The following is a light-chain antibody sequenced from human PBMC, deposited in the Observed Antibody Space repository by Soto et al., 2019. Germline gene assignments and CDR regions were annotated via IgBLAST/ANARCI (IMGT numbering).Light chain of an antibody. CDR2: EVS. V-gene: IGLV2-14*01. Sequence: QSVLTQTASVSGSPGQSITISCTGTSSDVGGYNYVSWYQQHPGKAPKLMIYEVSNRPSGVSNRFSGSKSGNTASLTISGLQAEDEADYYCSSYTSSSTPYFVFGTGTKVTVL. J-gene: IGLJ1*01. CDR3: SSYTSSSTPYFV. CDR1: SSDVGGYNY.